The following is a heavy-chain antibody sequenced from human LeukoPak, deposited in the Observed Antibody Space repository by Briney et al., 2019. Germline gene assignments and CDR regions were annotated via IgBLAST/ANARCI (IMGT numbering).Heavy chain of an antibody. V-gene: IGHV4-59*12. CDR3: ARTGYYASSGYYYFDS. CDR2: MYYSGYT. J-gene: IGHJ4*02. Sequence: SETLSLTCNVSGGSISSYYWSWIRQPPGKGLEYIGYMYYSGYTNYNPSLKSRVTMSIDTSKNQLYLKLSSVTAADTAVYYCARTGYYASSGYYYFDSWGQGTLVTVSS. D-gene: IGHD3-22*01. CDR1: GGSISSYY.